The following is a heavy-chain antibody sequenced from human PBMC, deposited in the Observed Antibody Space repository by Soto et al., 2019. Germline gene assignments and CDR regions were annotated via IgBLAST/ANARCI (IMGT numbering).Heavy chain of an antibody. Sequence: GGSLRLSCAASGFTFSSYGMHWVRQAPGKGLEWVAVIWYDGSNKYYADSVKGRFTISRDNSKNTLYLQMNSLRAEDTAVYYCARDANTYYDNLTGYPYHYFDYWGQGTLVTVSS. D-gene: IGHD3-9*01. V-gene: IGHV3-33*01. CDR2: IWYDGSNK. J-gene: IGHJ4*02. CDR3: ARDANTYYDNLTGYPYHYFDY. CDR1: GFTFSSYG.